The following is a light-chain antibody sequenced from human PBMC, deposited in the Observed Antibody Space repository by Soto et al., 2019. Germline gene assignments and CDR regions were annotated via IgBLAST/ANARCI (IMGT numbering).Light chain of an antibody. J-gene: IGKJ5*01. CDR2: SAS. Sequence: DIVLTQSPGTLSLSPGERATLSCRASQSLTGGYLAWFQQKPGQTPRLLIYSASNRATGIPDRFSGSWSGTDFTLTISRLVPEDFVVYYCQQNGSLPITFGQGTRLEIK. CDR3: QQNGSLPIT. CDR1: QSLTGGY. V-gene: IGKV3-20*01.